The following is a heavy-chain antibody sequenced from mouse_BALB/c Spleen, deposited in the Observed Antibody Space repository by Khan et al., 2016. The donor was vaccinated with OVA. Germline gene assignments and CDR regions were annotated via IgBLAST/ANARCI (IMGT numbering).Heavy chain of an antibody. J-gene: IGHJ2*01. Sequence: QVRLQQSGAELAKPAASVKMSCKASGYTFINYWILWVKQRPGQGLEWIGYINPSIGDNENNQHFKDKATLTAEKSSRTSYMQLSSLTSEDSAVYYCARRGLRWDFDYGGQGTTLTVSS. V-gene: IGHV1-7*01. CDR1: GYTFINYW. CDR2: INPSIGDN. D-gene: IGHD1-1*02. CDR3: ARRGLRWDFDY.